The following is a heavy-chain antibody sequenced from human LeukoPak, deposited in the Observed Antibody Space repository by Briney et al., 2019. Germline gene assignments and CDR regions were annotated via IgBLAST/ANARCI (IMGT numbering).Heavy chain of an antibody. Sequence: GGSLRLSCAASGFTFSRDLMTWVRQAPGKGLKWVANIKQDGSEKYYVDSVKGRFTISRDNAQNSLYLQMNSLRAEDTAIYYCATSTAAAGTDWGQGTLVTVSS. V-gene: IGHV3-7*03. CDR1: GFTFSRDL. CDR3: ATSTAAAGTD. D-gene: IGHD6-13*01. J-gene: IGHJ4*02. CDR2: IKQDGSEK.